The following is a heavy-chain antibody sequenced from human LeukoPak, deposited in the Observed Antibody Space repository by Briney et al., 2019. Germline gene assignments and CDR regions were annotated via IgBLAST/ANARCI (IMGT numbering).Heavy chain of an antibody. CDR3: ARVDLWCGELTVDY. Sequence: ASVKVSCKASGYTFTGYYMHWVRQAPGQGVEWMGWINPNSGGTNYAQKFQGRVTMTRDTSISPAYMELSRLRSDDTAVYYCARVDLWCGELTVDYWGQGTLVTVSS. CDR2: INPNSGGT. V-gene: IGHV1-2*02. D-gene: IGHD3-10*01. CDR1: GYTFTGYY. J-gene: IGHJ4*02.